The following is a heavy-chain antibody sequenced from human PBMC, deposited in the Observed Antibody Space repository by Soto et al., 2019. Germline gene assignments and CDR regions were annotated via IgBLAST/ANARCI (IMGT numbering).Heavy chain of an antibody. V-gene: IGHV2-26*01. CDR2: IDSSGEK. D-gene: IGHD6-19*01. CDR3: ARRHLAVAVSPWFDP. Sequence: QVTLKESGPVLVNPTETLTLRCTVSGLSITDSEMGVSWIRQPPGQPLEWLAHIDSSGEKSYRTFLKSRLAISKDTSKCQIVLTMTNMDPADTATYYCARRHLAVAVSPWFDPWGQGIPVTVSS. J-gene: IGHJ5*02. CDR1: GLSITDSEMG.